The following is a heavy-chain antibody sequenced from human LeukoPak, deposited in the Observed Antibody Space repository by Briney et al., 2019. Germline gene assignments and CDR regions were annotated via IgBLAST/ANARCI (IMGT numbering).Heavy chain of an antibody. J-gene: IGHJ4*02. Sequence: PSETLSLTCAVYGGSFSGYYWSWIRQPPGKGLEWFGYIYYTGSTEYHPSLKSRVTISLDTSKNQFSLKLTSVTAADTAVYYCARVYQSAEYYFDYWGQGNLVSVSS. CDR3: ARVYQSAEYYFDY. CDR2: IYYTGST. D-gene: IGHD2-2*01. V-gene: IGHV4-59*01. CDR1: GGSFSGYY.